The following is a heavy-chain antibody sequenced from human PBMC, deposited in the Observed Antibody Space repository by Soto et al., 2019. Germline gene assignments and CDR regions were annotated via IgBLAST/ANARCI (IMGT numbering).Heavy chain of an antibody. CDR3: APLPRIAVAGTYGDY. CDR1: GYTLTELS. J-gene: IGHJ4*02. V-gene: IGHV1-24*01. D-gene: IGHD6-19*01. Sequence: QVQLVQSVAEVKKPGASVKVSCKVSGYTLTELSMHWVRQSPGNGLEWMGGFDPEDGETIYAQKFQGRVIMTEDTSTETAYMDLISLRSEDTAVYNFAPLPRIAVAGTYGDYWGQGTLVTVSS. CDR2: FDPEDGET.